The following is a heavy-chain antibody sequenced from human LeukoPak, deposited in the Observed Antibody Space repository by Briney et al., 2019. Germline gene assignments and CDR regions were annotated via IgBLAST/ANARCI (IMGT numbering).Heavy chain of an antibody. Sequence: GVSVKVSCKASGYTFTNYDINWVRQATGQGLEWMGWMNPNSANRGYAQKFQGRVTMTRDTSISTAYMELSSLRSEDTAVYYCARAGYCSTTSCPPFDYWGQGTLVTVSS. CDR2: MNPNSANR. D-gene: IGHD2-2*01. CDR3: ARAGYCSTTSCPPFDY. V-gene: IGHV1-8*01. CDR1: GYTFTNYD. J-gene: IGHJ4*02.